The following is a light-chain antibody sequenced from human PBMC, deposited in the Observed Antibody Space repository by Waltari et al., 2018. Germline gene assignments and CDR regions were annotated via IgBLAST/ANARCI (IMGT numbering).Light chain of an antibody. CDR2: GAS. CDR1: QIVSSTY. J-gene: IGKJ5*01. V-gene: IGKV3-20*01. CDR3: QQYGDSPIT. Sequence: EIVLTQFPGTLSLSPGDRATLPCRASQIVSSTYLSWYQQKPVQAPSLLIFGASSRATGIPDRFSGSGSGTDFTLTISRLEPEDFAVYYCQQYGDSPITFGQGTRLEIK.